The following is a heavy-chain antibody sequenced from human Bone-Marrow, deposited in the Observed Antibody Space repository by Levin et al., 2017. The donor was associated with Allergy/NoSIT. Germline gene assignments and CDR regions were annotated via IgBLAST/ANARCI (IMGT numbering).Heavy chain of an antibody. Sequence: SQTLSLACTVSCVPIDRPYWNWIRPTPGKGLEWIGYISNTGRTNYNPSLKSRVTISADTSKNQFSLNLTSVTAAYTAVYYYTRDSSEAYGLDVWGPASTVVVS. CDR3: TRDSSEAYGLDV. CDR2: ISNTGRT. J-gene: IGHJ6*02. V-gene: IGHV4-59*11. CDR1: CVPIDRPY.